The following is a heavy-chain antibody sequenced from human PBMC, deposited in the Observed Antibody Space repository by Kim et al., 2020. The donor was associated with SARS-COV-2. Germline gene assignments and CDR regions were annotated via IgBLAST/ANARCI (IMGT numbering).Heavy chain of an antibody. CDR1: GGSFSGYY. CDR2: INHSGST. D-gene: IGHD2-15*01. Sequence: SETLSLTCAVYGGSFSGYYWSWIRQPPGKGLEWIGEINHSGSTNYNPSLKSRVTISVDTSKNQFSLKLSSVTAADTAVYYCARGPAVVVAAKFDYYYYGMDVWGQGTTVTVSS. V-gene: IGHV4-34*01. CDR3: ARGPAVVVAAKFDYYYYGMDV. J-gene: IGHJ6*02.